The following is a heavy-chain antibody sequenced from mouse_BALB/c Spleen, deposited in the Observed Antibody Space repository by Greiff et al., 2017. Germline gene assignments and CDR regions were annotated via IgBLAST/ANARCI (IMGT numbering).Heavy chain of an antibody. CDR3: ASHYGSSYSYWYFDV. V-gene: IGHV2-9*02. D-gene: IGHD1-1*01. CDR1: GFSLTSYG. CDR2: IWAGGST. Sequence: VKLMESGPGLVAPSQSLSITCTVSGFSLTSYGVHWVRQPPGKGLEWLGVIWAGGSTNYNSALMSRLSISKDNSKSQVFLKMNSLQTDDTAMYYCASHYGSSYSYWYFDVWGAGTTVTVSS. J-gene: IGHJ1*01.